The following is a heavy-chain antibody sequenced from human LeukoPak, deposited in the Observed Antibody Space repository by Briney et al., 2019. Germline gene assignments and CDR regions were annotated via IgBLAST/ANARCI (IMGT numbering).Heavy chain of an antibody. D-gene: IGHD2-15*01. Sequence: ASVKVSCKTSGYTFTDFYMHWARQAPGQGLEYMGCINANSGDTNSPQKFQGRVTLTRDTSITTVYMELSSLRSDDAAVYYCAGEYCRGGRCNQAFEYWGQGTLVTLSS. CDR3: AGEYCRGGRCNQAFEY. CDR2: INANSGDT. CDR1: GYTFTDFY. J-gene: IGHJ4*02. V-gene: IGHV1-2*02.